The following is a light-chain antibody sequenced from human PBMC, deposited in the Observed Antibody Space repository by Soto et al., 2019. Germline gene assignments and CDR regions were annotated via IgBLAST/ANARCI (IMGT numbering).Light chain of an antibody. CDR3: QQYYSYPWT. V-gene: IGKV1-33*01. J-gene: IGKJ1*01. CDR1: QDISKY. Sequence: DIQMTQSASSLSASLGDRVTITCKASQDISKYLNWYQQKPGKAPKLLIYDASNLETGVPSRFSGSVSGTDFTFTISTLQTEDFATYYCQQYYSYPWTFGQGTKVDIK. CDR2: DAS.